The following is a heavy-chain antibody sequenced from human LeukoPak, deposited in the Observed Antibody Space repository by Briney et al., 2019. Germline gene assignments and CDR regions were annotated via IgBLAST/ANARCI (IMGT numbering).Heavy chain of an antibody. CDR1: GFTFSSYS. J-gene: IGHJ4*02. CDR3: ARVNYYIDY. Sequence: GGSLRLSCAASGFTFSSYSMNWVRQAPGKGLEWVSSISSRSSYIYYADSVKGRFTISRDNAKNSLYLQMNSLRAEDTAVYYCARVNYYIDYWGQGTLVTVSS. V-gene: IGHV3-21*01. D-gene: IGHD1-1*01. CDR2: ISSRSSYI.